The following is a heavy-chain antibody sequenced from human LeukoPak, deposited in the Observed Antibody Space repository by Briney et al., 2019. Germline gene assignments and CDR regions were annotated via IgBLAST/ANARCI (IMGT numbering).Heavy chain of an antibody. CDR1: GGSISSGDYS. J-gene: IGHJ3*02. CDR2: ISSGSSHI. D-gene: IGHD5-12*01. CDR3: VRGGAGATASDVFDI. Sequence: PSETLSLTCAVSGGSISSGDYSWNWVRQAPGKGLEWVSSISSGSSHIFYEDSVKGRFTISRDNAKNSLFLQMNSPRVEDTAIYYCVRGGAGATASDVFDIWGQGTMVTVSS. V-gene: IGHV3-21*04.